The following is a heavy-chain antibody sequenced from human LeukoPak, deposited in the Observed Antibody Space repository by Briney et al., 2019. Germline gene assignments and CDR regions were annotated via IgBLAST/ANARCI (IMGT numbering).Heavy chain of an antibody. D-gene: IGHD6-19*01. CDR3: AKDREVAGTFLPDY. CDR2: ISYDESNE. J-gene: IGHJ4*02. CDR1: GFTFSTYG. Sequence: GRSLRLSCAASGFTFSTYGMHWVRQAPGMGLEWVALISYDESNEYYADSVKGRFSVSRDNSKNTLYLQMNSLRAEDTAVYYCAKDREVAGTFLPDYWGQGTLVTVSS. V-gene: IGHV3-30*18.